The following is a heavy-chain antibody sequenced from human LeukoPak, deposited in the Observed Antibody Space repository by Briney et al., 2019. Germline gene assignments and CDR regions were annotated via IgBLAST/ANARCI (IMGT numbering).Heavy chain of an antibody. Sequence: KLSETLSLTCTVSGGSISSSSYYWGWIRQPPGKGLEWIGSIYYSGSTYYNPSLKSRVTISVDTSKNQFSLKLSSVTAADTAVYYCARQLGSSWYVDYWGQGTLVTVSS. D-gene: IGHD6-13*01. CDR1: GGSISSSSYY. J-gene: IGHJ4*02. CDR3: ARQLGSSWYVDY. CDR2: IYYSGST. V-gene: IGHV4-39*01.